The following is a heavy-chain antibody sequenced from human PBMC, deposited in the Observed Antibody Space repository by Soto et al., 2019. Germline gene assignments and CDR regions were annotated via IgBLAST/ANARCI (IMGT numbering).Heavy chain of an antibody. CDR1: GFTFSSYG. Sequence: PGGSLRLSCAASGFTFSSYGMHWVRQAPGKGLEWVAVIWYDGSNKYYADSVKGRFTISRDNSKNTLYLQMNSLRAEDTAVYCCARVEQLALYYYYYGMEVWGQGTTVTLSS. J-gene: IGHJ6*02. D-gene: IGHD6-6*01. V-gene: IGHV3-33*01. CDR2: IWYDGSNK. CDR3: ARVEQLALYYYYYGMEV.